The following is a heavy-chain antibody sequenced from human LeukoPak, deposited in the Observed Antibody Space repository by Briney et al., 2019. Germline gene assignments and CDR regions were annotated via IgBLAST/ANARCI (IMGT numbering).Heavy chain of an antibody. V-gene: IGHV3-21*01. D-gene: IGHD6-19*01. CDR3: ARDSSGSLAC. Sequence: AGGSLRLSCAASGFTFSSYSMNWVRQAPGKGLEWVSSISSSSSYIYYADSVKGRFTISRDNAKNSLYLQMNSLRAEVTAVYYCARDSSGSLACWGQGTLVTVSS. J-gene: IGHJ4*02. CDR2: ISSSSSYI. CDR1: GFTFSSYS.